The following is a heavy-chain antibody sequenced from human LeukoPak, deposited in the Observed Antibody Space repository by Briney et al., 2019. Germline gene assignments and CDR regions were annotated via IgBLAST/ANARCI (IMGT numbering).Heavy chain of an antibody. J-gene: IGHJ6*02. D-gene: IGHD2-2*01. V-gene: IGHV3-23*01. CDR1: GSTFSSYA. CDR2: ISGSGGST. Sequence: GGSLRLSCAASGSTFSSYAMSWVRQAPGKGLEWVSAISGSGGSTYYADSVKGRFTISRDNSKNTLYLQMNSLRAEDTAVYYCAKHFNGLLGYCSSTSCALYYYYGMDVWGQGTTVTVSS. CDR3: AKHFNGLLGYCSSTSCALYYYYGMDV.